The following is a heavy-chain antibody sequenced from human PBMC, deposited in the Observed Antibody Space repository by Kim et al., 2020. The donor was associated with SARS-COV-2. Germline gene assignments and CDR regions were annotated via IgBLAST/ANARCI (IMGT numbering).Heavy chain of an antibody. Sequence: SAYYTDYVKGRFTISRHNYKNTLYLHMNSLRAKDKAVYYCARDLVVGGMDVWGQGTTVTVSS. D-gene: IGHD2-15*01. CDR3: ARDLVVGGMDV. CDR2: SA. J-gene: IGHJ6*02. V-gene: IGHV3-53*04.